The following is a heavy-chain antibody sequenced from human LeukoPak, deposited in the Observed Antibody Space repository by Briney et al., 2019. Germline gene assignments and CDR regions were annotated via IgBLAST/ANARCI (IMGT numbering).Heavy chain of an antibody. V-gene: IGHV4-4*02. CDR2: VYHSGAT. CDR3: ARREGYGSGTVHFDY. Sequence: SETLSLTCTVSGGSISSSNWWSWVRQPPGKGLEWIGEVYHSGATNYNPSLRSRVTISADRSSNQFSLRLNSVTAADTAVFYCARREGYGSGTVHFDYWGRGILVTVSS. J-gene: IGHJ4*02. D-gene: IGHD3-10*01. CDR1: GGSISSSNW.